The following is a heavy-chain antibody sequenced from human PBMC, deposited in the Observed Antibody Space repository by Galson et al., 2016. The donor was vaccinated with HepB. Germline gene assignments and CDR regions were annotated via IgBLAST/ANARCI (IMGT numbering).Heavy chain of an antibody. D-gene: IGHD6-19*01. CDR1: GGSINSSGYY. J-gene: IGHJ4*02. Sequence: SETLSLTCSVSGGSINSSGYYWGWIRQPPGKGLEWIGTIYYSGRTFHNPSLGSRATIPVDTSKNQFSLELSAVTAADTAVYYCVSTSPIPAYLSGWHDDWGQGTLVTVSS. CDR3: VSTSPIPAYLSGWHDD. CDR2: IYYSGRT. V-gene: IGHV4-39*01.